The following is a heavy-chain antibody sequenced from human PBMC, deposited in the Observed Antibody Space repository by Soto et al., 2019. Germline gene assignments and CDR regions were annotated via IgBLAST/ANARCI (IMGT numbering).Heavy chain of an antibody. V-gene: IGHV4-31*03. Sequence: QVQLQEMGPGLVNPSQTLTITCTVSGGSVNSAYWSWIRQLPGKGLEWMGNIYHTGRTFYNPSVKSRVAISIDTSKPLFSPKVRSVTAADTAVYYCARTDAYNSSFFDSWGQGTVVTVSS. CDR3: ARTDAYNSSFFDS. CDR2: IYHTGRT. D-gene: IGHD6-6*01. J-gene: IGHJ4*02. CDR1: GGSVNSAY.